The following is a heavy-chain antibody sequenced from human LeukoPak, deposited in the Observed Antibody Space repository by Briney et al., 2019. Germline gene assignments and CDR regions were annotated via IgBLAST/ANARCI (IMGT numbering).Heavy chain of an antibody. Sequence: GRSLRLSCAASGFIFSSYSMNWVRQAPGKGLEWVSYISSSSSTIYYADSVKGRFTISRDNAKNSLYLQMNSLRAEDTAVYYCAELGITMIGGVWGKGTTVTISS. J-gene: IGHJ6*04. D-gene: IGHD3-10*02. CDR3: AELGITMIGGV. CDR1: GFIFSSYS. V-gene: IGHV3-48*01. CDR2: ISSSSSTI.